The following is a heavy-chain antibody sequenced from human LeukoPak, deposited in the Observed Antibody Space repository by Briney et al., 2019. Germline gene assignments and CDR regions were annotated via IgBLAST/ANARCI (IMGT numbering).Heavy chain of an antibody. D-gene: IGHD3/OR15-3a*01. CDR2: ISSSSSTI. J-gene: IGHJ4*02. CDR3: ARFKSSAWTSLYYFDS. Sequence: LSCEEPGVALGSCSRKWVHQYKGKGLEWVSYISSSSSTIYYADSVKGRFTISRDNAKNSLYLQMNSLRAEDTAVYYCARFKSSAWTSLYYFDSWGQGTLVTVSS. CDR1: GVALGSCS. V-gene: IGHV3-48*04.